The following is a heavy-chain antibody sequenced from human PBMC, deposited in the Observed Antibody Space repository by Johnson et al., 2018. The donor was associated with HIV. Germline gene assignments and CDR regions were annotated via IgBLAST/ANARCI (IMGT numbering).Heavy chain of an antibody. D-gene: IGHD3-22*01. V-gene: IGHV3-20*04. J-gene: IGHJ3*02. Sequence: VQLVESGGGVVRPGGSLRLSCAASGFTFDDYGMSWVRQAPGKGLEWVSGINWNGGRTGYADSGKGRFTIFRCKAKNSLYLQMNSLRAEYTALYYCARTFLETYYYDSSGYGTFDIWGQGTMVTVSS. CDR2: INWNGGRT. CDR3: ARTFLETYYYDSSGYGTFDI. CDR1: GFTFDDYG.